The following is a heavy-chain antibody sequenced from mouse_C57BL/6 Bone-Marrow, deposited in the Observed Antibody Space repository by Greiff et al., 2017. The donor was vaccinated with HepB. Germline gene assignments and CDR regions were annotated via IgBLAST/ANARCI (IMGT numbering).Heavy chain of an antibody. CDR2: IDPSDSYT. D-gene: IGHD2-4*01. Sequence: QVQLQQPGAELVMPGASVKLSCKASGYTFTSYWMHWVKQRPGQGLEWIGEIDPSDSYTNYNQKFKGNSTLTVDKSSSTAYMQLSSLTSEDSAVYYCAREGNDYDGDYWGQGTTLTVSS. CDR3: AREGNDYDGDY. CDR1: GYTFTSYW. V-gene: IGHV1-69*01. J-gene: IGHJ2*01.